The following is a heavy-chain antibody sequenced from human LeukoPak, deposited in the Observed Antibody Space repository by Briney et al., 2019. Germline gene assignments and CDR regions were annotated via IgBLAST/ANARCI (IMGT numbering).Heavy chain of an antibody. CDR2: IIPMFDIA. D-gene: IGHD2-2*01. Sequence: SVKVSCKASGGTFSSYAINWVRQAPGQGLEWMGRIIPMFDIADYAQKLKGRVTITADKSTSTVYMDLSSLRSEDTAVYYCAAAKDPIVVVPAATHGVFHYWGQGTLVTVSS. CDR3: AAAKDPIVVVPAATHGVFHY. V-gene: IGHV1-69*04. J-gene: IGHJ4*02. CDR1: GGTFSSYA.